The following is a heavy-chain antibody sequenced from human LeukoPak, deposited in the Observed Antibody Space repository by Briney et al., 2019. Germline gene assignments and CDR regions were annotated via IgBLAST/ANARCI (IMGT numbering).Heavy chain of an antibody. D-gene: IGHD1-26*01. J-gene: IGHJ4*02. CDR3: ARESSWAPDY. V-gene: IGHV3-74*01. CDR1: GFTLSNYW. Sequence: PGGSLRLSCAASGFTLSNYWMHWVRQAPGKGLVWVSRINGDGSSTSNADAVKGRFTISRDNAKNTLFLQMNSLRAEGTAVYYCARESSWAPDYWGQGTLVTVSS. CDR2: INGDGSST.